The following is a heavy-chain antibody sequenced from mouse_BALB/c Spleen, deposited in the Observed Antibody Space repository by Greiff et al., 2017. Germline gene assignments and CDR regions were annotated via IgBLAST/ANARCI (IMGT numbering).Heavy chain of an antibody. CDR3: ARGPTATDAMDY. Sequence: DVHLVESGGGLVKPGGSLKLSCAASGFTFSDYYMYWVRQTPEKRLEWVATISDGGSYTYYPDSVKGRFTISRDNAKNNLYLQMSSLKSEDTAMYYCARGPTATDAMDYWGQGTSVTVSS. CDR2: ISDGGSYT. D-gene: IGHD1-2*01. CDR1: GFTFSDYY. J-gene: IGHJ4*01. V-gene: IGHV5-4*02.